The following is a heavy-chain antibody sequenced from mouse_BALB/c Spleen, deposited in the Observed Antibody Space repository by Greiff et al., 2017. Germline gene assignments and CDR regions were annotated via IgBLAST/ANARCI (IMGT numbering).Heavy chain of an antibody. CDR2: ISYDGSN. CDR3: ARDRALDY. J-gene: IGHJ2*01. CDR1: GYSITSGYY. V-gene: IGHV3-6*02. Sequence: EVKLVESGPGLVKPSQSLSLTCSVTGYSITSGYYWNWIRQFPGNKLEWMGYISYDGSNNYNPSLKNRISITRDTSKNQFFLKLNSVTTEDTATYYCARDRALDYWGQGTTLTVSS. D-gene: IGHD3-3*01.